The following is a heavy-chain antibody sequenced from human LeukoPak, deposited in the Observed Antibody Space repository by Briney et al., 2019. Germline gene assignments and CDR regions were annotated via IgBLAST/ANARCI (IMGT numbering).Heavy chain of an antibody. D-gene: IGHD6-6*01. J-gene: IGHJ4*02. CDR3: ARLRKYSSSSSGLSYFDY. V-gene: IGHV1-46*01. CDR2: INPTGGST. CDR1: GGTFSSYA. Sequence: ASVKVSCKASGGTFSSYAISWVRQAPGQGLEWMGIINPTGGSTSYAQKFQGRVTMTRDTSASTVYMDLSSLRSEDTAVYYCARLRKYSSSSSGLSYFDYWGQGTLVTVSS.